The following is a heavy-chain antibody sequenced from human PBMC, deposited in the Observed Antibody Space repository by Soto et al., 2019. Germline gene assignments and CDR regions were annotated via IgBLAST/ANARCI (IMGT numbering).Heavy chain of an antibody. CDR3: ARGVAGSGFDL. D-gene: IGHD6-19*01. V-gene: IGHV6-1*01. CDR2: TYYRSNWRH. J-gene: IGHJ4*02. CDR1: GDSVSSNTAA. Sequence: SQTLSLTCAISGDSVSSNTAAWNWIRSSPSRGLEWLGRTYYRSNWRHDYAVSVKSRITVNPDTSKNHSSLQLNSVTPEDTAVYYCARGVAGSGFDLWGQGTLVTVSS.